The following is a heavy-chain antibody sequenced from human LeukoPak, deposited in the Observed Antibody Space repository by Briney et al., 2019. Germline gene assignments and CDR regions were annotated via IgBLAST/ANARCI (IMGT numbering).Heavy chain of an antibody. J-gene: IGHJ5*02. CDR1: GYTFTGYY. CDR3: ARARAGLDP. Sequence: ASVKVSCKASGYTFTGYYMHWVRQATGQGLEWMGWMNPNSGNTGYAQKFQGRVTMTRSTSISTAYMELSSLRSEDTAVYYCARARAGLDPWGQGTLVTISS. CDR2: MNPNSGNT. D-gene: IGHD3-10*01. V-gene: IGHV1-8*02.